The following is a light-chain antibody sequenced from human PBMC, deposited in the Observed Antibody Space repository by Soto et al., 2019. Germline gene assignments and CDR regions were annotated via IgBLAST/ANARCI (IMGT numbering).Light chain of an antibody. J-gene: IGLJ1*01. Sequence: SALTPPAPLSWAPGQSITISRPGTSSEVGGYNYVSWYQHHPGKAPKLMIFDVSNRPSGVSNRFSGSKSGNTASLTISGLQPEDEADYYCSSYTTSNTRQIVFGTGTKVTVL. CDR2: DVS. V-gene: IGLV2-14*03. CDR1: SSEVGGYNY. CDR3: SSYTTSNTRQIV.